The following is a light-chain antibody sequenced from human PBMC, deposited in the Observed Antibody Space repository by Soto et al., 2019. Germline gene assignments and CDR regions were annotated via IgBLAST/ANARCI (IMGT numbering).Light chain of an antibody. V-gene: IGKV1-5*03. CDR1: QSISAW. CDR3: QQLNSYPRALT. CDR2: EAS. J-gene: IGKJ4*01. Sequence: DIPMTQSPSTLSASVGDRVTITCRASQSISAWLAWYQLKPGKAPKLLIYEASSIEGGVPSRFSGSGSGTEFTLTISSLQPDDFATYYCQQLNSYPRALTFGGGTKVEIK.